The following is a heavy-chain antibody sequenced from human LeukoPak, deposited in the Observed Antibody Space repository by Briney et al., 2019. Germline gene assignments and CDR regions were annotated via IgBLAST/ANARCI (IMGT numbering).Heavy chain of an antibody. CDR3: ATLVIGSKDFWSGPNWFDP. V-gene: IGHV1-24*01. CDR2: FDPEDGET. J-gene: IGHJ5*02. D-gene: IGHD3-3*01. CDR1: GYTLTELS. Sequence: ASVKVSCKVSGYTLTELSMRWVRQAPGKGLEWMGGFDPEDGETIYAQKFQGRVTMTEDTSTDTAYMELSSLRSEDTAVYYCATLVIGSKDFWSGPNWFDPWGQGTLVTVSS.